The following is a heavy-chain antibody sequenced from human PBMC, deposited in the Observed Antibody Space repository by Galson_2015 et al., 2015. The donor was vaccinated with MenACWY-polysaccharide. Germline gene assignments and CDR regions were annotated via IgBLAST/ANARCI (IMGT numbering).Heavy chain of an antibody. J-gene: IGHJ5*02. Sequence: LTCTVSGGSVNSGGYYWTWIRQHPGKGLEWIGYIYYSGTTYYNPSLKSRVTISVDTSKNQFSLNLNSVTAADTAVYFCARRAADGYWYDPWGQGTMVTVSS. CDR2: IYYSGTT. V-gene: IGHV4-31*03. D-gene: IGHD6-13*01. CDR1: GGSVNSGGYY. CDR3: ARRAADGYWYDP.